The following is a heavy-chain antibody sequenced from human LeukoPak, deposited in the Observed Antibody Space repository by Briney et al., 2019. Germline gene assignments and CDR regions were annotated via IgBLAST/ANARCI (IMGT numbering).Heavy chain of an antibody. CDR3: ARVHTGSLDY. J-gene: IGHJ4*02. V-gene: IGHV3-23*01. CDR2: ISGSGGST. D-gene: IGHD5-18*01. CDR1: GFTFSSYA. Sequence: GGSLRLSCTASGFTFSSYAMSWVRQAPGKGLEWVSAISGSGGSTYYADSVKGRFTISRDNSKNTLYLQMGSLRAEDMAVYYCARVHTGSLDYWGQGTLVTVSS.